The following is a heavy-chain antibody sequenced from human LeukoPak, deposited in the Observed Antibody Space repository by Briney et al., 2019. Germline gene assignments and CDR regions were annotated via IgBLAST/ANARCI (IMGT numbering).Heavy chain of an antibody. J-gene: IGHJ4*02. D-gene: IGHD3-22*01. CDR1: GVTFRSHA. V-gene: IGHV3-23*01. CDR2: IYENGGTT. CDR3: AKDSYDSSGSRYDY. Sequence: GGSLRLSCVGSGVTFRSHAMSWVRQAPEKGLEFVSGIYENGGTTYYADSVKGRVTISRDNYMNTLFLQMNSLRAEDTVISYCAKDSYDSSGSRYDYWGQGTLVTVSS.